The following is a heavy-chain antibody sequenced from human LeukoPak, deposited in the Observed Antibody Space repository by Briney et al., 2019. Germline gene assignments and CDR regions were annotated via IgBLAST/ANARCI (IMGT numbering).Heavy chain of an antibody. CDR2: ISAYNGNT. CDR1: GYTFTSYG. Sequence: ASVKVSCKASGYTFTSYGISWVRQAPGQGLEWMGWISAYNGNTNCAQKLQGRVTMTTDTSTSTAYMELRGLRSDDTAVYYCARESAYYDILTGPYYGMDVWGQGTTVTVSS. D-gene: IGHD3-9*01. J-gene: IGHJ6*02. CDR3: ARESAYYDILTGPYYGMDV. V-gene: IGHV1-18*01.